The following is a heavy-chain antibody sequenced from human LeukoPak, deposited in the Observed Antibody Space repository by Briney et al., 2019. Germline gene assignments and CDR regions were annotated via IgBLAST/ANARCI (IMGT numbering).Heavy chain of an antibody. D-gene: IGHD6-6*01. J-gene: IGHJ4*02. V-gene: IGHV3-33*08. CDR1: GFTFSSYA. CDR3: ARDSGEARPFDY. CDR2: IWYDGSNK. Sequence: GGSLRLSCAASGFTFSSYAMHWVRQAPGKGLEWVAVIWYDGSNKYYADSVKGRFTISRDNSKNTLYLQMNSLRAEDTAVYYCARDSGEARPFDYWGQGTLVTVSS.